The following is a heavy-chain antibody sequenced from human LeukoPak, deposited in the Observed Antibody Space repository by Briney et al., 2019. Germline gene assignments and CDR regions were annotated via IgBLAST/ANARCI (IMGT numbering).Heavy chain of an antibody. V-gene: IGHV4-59*01. CDR3: ARSVEGYCRGGSCYSYSYYMDV. Sequence: SETLSLTCTVSGGSISSYYWSWIRQPPGKGLEWIGYIYYSGSTNYNPSLKSRVTISVDTSKNQFSLKLSSVTAADTAVYYCARSVEGYCRGGSCYSYSYYMDVWGKGTTVTVSS. J-gene: IGHJ6*03. CDR2: IYYSGST. D-gene: IGHD2-15*01. CDR1: GGSISSYY.